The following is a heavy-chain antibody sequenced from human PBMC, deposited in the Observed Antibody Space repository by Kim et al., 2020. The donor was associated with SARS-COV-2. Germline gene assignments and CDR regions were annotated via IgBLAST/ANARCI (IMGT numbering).Heavy chain of an antibody. D-gene: IGHD2-15*01. V-gene: IGHV3-53*01. Sequence: VKGRFTISRDNSKNTLYLQMNRLRAGDTAVYYCARGYCSGGSCYMGGVDYWGQGTLVTVSS. CDR3: ARGYCSGGSCYMGGVDY. J-gene: IGHJ4*02.